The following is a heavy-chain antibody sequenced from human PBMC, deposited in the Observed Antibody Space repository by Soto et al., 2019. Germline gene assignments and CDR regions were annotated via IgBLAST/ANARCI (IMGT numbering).Heavy chain of an antibody. CDR2: IYKSTTT. D-gene: IGHD2-15*01. V-gene: IGHV4-30-4*01. Sequence: SETLSLTCSVSGDSISTVDYFWAWIRQPPGQAPEYIGYIYKSTTTYYNPSFESRVAISLDTSKSQFSLTVTSVTAADTAVYFCARGRYCLTGRCFPNWFDSWGQGTLVTVSS. CDR3: ARGRYCLTGRCFPNWFDS. CDR1: GDSISTVDYF. J-gene: IGHJ5*01.